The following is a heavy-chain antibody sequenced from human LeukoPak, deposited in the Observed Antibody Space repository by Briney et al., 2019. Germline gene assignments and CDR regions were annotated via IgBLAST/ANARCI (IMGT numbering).Heavy chain of an antibody. CDR3: AGGSSGWYFFDY. V-gene: IGHV4-59*01. J-gene: IGHJ4*02. CDR1: GGSIGSYY. Sequence: SETLSLTCTVSGGSIGSYYWSSIRQPPGKGLEWNGYIFYSGSTNYNPSLKSRVTVSVDTSKNQFSLKLTSVTAADTAVYYCAGGSSGWYFFDYWGRGTLVTVSS. D-gene: IGHD6-19*01. CDR2: IFYSGST.